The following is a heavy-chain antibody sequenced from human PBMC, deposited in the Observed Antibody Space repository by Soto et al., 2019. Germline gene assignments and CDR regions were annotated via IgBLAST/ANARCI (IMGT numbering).Heavy chain of an antibody. CDR1: GFSFSSYG. Sequence: QVQLVESGGGVVQPGRSLRLSCAASGFSFSSYGMHWVCQAPGKGLAWVATIWYDGNTKYYADSVKGRFTISRDNSKDTLYLQMNSLRDEDTAVYYCGGGAYFSDYWGQGTLVTVSS. V-gene: IGHV3-33*01. J-gene: IGHJ4*02. CDR3: GGGAYFSDY. D-gene: IGHD3-16*01. CDR2: IWYDGNTK.